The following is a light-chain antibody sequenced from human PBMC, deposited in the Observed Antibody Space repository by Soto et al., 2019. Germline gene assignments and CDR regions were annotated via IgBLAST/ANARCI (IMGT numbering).Light chain of an antibody. V-gene: IGKV1-5*03. J-gene: IGKJ1*01. CDR3: QQYSDSSRS. CDR2: TAS. Sequence: DIQMTQSPSTLSASIGDRITISCRASQNIDTWLAWYQQRPGEAPKLLIYTASNLENGVPSRFSGSGTGTAYTLTISSLQPEDFAPYYCQQYSDSSRSFGQGTQVE. CDR1: QNIDTW.